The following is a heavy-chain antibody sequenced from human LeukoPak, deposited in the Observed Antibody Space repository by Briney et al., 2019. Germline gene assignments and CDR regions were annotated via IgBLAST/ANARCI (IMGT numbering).Heavy chain of an antibody. V-gene: IGHV3-7*03. Sequence: PGGSLSLSCAASGFTFSNYLMSWVRQAPEKGLECVANIKEDGSEKYYVDSVKGRFTISRDNANNSLSLQMNSLRAEDTAVYYCARAGTTRGFQYWGQGTLVTVSS. CDR2: IKEDGSEK. CDR3: ARAGTTRGFQY. CDR1: GFTFSNYL. D-gene: IGHD2-2*01. J-gene: IGHJ4*02.